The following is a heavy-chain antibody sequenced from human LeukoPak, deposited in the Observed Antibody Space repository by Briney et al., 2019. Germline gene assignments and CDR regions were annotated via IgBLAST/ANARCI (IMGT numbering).Heavy chain of an antibody. CDR3: ARGRLYCSGGSCYYMDV. D-gene: IGHD2-15*01. Sequence: ASVKVSCKASGYTFTSYDINWVQQATGQGLEWMGWMNPNSGNTGYAQKFRGRVTMTRNTSISTAYMELSSLRSEDTAVYYCARGRLYCSGGSCYYMDVWGKGTTVTVSS. CDR1: GYTFTSYD. CDR2: MNPNSGNT. V-gene: IGHV1-8*01. J-gene: IGHJ6*03.